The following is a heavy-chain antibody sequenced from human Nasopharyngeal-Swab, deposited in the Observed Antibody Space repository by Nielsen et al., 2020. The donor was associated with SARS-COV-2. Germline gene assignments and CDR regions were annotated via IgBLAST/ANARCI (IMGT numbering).Heavy chain of an antibody. CDR3: LWSPTGDLTWYFDL. Sequence: SVKVSCKASGGTFSSYAISWVRQAPGQGLEWMGGIIPIFGTANYAQKFQGSVTITADESTSTAYMELSSLRSEDTAVYYCLWSPTGDLTWYFDLWGRGTLVTVSS. V-gene: IGHV1-69*13. CDR1: GGTFSSYA. J-gene: IGHJ2*01. D-gene: IGHD7-27*01. CDR2: IIPIFGTA.